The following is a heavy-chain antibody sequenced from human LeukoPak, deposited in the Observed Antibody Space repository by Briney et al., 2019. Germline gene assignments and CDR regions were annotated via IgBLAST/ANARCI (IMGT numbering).Heavy chain of an antibody. CDR1: GFTFDDYA. CDR2: IYKGGST. Sequence: PGGSLRLSCAASGFTFDDYAMHWVRQAPGKGLEWVSVIYKGGSTFYADSVKGRFSISRDNSNNTLHLQMNSLRAEDTAVYYCTNDLSTWFAWGQGTLVTVSS. CDR3: TNDLSTWFA. D-gene: IGHD6-13*01. J-gene: IGHJ5*02. V-gene: IGHV3-66*01.